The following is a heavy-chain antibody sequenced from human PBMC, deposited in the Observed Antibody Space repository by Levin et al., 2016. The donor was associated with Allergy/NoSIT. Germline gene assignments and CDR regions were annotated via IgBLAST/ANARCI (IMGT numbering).Heavy chain of an antibody. V-gene: IGHV5-51*01. Sequence: VRQMPGKGLESMGIIYPDDSDTRYSPSLQGQVTISVDKSINTAYLQWNSLQASDTGIYYCARDITPRRGLLDGFDYWGQGTLVTVSS. D-gene: IGHD1-1*01. CDR3: ARDITPRRGLLDGFDY. J-gene: IGHJ4*02. CDR2: IYPDDSDT.